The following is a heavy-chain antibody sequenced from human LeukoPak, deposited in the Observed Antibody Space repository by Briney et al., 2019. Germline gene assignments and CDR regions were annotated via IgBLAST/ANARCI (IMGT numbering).Heavy chain of an antibody. CDR2: LSSSSGYI. J-gene: IGHJ4*02. D-gene: IGHD5-18*01. Sequence: GGSLRLSCAASGFTFSSYSMNWVRQAPGKGLEWVSSLSSSSGYIYYADSVKGRFTISRDNAKNSLYLQMNSLRAEDTAVCYCARVDGYSYGYAFDYWGQGTLVTVSS. V-gene: IGHV3-21*01. CDR3: ARVDGYSYGYAFDY. CDR1: GFTFSSYS.